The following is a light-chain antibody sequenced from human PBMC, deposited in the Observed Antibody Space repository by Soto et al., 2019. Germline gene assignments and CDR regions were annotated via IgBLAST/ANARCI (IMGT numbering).Light chain of an antibody. V-gene: IGKV3-15*01. CDR1: QNINDY. CDR2: GAS. Sequence: EIVMTQSPATLSVSPGERATLSCRASQNINDYLAWYQQKPGQAPRLIIYGASTRATGIPARFSGSGSGSEFTLTISSMQSEDFAIYYCHHYNNWPGTFGQGTKVEI. CDR3: HHYNNWPGT. J-gene: IGKJ1*01.